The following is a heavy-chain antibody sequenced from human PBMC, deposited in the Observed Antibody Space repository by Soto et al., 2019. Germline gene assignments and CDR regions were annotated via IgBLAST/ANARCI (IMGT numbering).Heavy chain of an antibody. CDR1: GFTFSSYA. D-gene: IGHD3-22*01. V-gene: IGHV3-23*01. CDR2: ISGSGGST. CDR3: AKGEEWVYYDSSGYYPRYFDY. J-gene: IGHJ4*02. Sequence: GGSLRLSCAASGFTFSSYAMSWVRQAPGKGLEWVSAISGSGGSTYYADSVKGRFTISRDNSKNTLYLQMNSLRAEDTAVYYCAKGEEWVYYDSSGYYPRYFDYWGQGTLVTVSS.